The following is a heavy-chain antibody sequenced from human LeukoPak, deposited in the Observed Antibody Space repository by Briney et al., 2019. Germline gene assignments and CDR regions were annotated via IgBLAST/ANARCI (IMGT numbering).Heavy chain of an antibody. CDR1: GGSISSGDYY. Sequence: SETLSLTCTVSGGSISSGDYYWSWLRQPPGKGLEGIGYMYYRGSTYYNPSLKSRVTISVDTSKNQFSLKLSSVTAADTAVYYCVRRMVGAIRPFDYWGQGTLVTVSS. J-gene: IGHJ4*02. CDR3: VRRMVGAIRPFDY. V-gene: IGHV4-30-4*01. D-gene: IGHD1-26*01. CDR2: MYYRGST.